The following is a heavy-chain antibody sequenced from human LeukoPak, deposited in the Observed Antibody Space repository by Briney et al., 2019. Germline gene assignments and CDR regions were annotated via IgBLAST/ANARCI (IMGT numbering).Heavy chain of an antibody. CDR3: ATAHPAGLYDY. CDR2: IRYDGSKK. V-gene: IGHV3-30*02. J-gene: IGHJ4*02. Sequence: GGSLRLSCAASGFTFSSYGMHWVRQAPGKGLEWVAFIRYDGSKKYSADSVKGRFTISRDNAKNSLYLQMNSLRAEDTAVYYCATAHPAGLYDYWGQGTLVTVSS. D-gene: IGHD6-13*01. CDR1: GFTFSSYG.